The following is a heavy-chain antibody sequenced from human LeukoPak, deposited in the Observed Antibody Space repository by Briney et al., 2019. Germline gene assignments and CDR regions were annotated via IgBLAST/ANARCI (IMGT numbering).Heavy chain of an antibody. D-gene: IGHD1-1*01. CDR1: GFTFNNYA. J-gene: IGHJ4*02. CDR3: ASDYPTSGIVTIFDY. V-gene: IGHV3-23*01. CDR2: ITASGGST. Sequence: GGSLRLSCASSGFTFNNYAMSWVRQAPGKGLEWVSSITASGGSTYCADSLRGRFTISRDNSKNTLYMQMSSLRAEDTAVYYCASDYPTSGIVTIFDYGGQGTLVTVSS.